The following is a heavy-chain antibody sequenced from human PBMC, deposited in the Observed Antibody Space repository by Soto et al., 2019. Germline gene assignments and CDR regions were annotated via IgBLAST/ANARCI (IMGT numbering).Heavy chain of an antibody. CDR2: IDWDDDK. CDR3: AHLPPLADYNFEQ. J-gene: IGHJ4*02. V-gene: IGHV2-70*12. CDR1: GFSLSTIGMC. D-gene: IGHD4-4*01. Sequence: SGPTLVNPTQTLTLTCTFSGFSLSTIGMCVSWIRQPPGKALELLALIDWDDDKYYSTSLKTRLTISKDTSKNKVVLTMTKMEPVDTATYYCAHLPPLADYNFEQWGEGTMVTLSS.